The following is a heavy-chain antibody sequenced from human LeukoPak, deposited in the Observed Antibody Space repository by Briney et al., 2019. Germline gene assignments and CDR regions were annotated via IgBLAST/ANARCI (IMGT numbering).Heavy chain of an antibody. D-gene: IGHD3-22*01. CDR2: MYYNRST. CDR1: GGSISSGSYY. J-gene: IGHJ3*02. CDR3: ARGGGYFLIDAYI. V-gene: IGHV4-61*01. Sequence: SQTLSLTCTVSGGSISSGSYYWSWIRQPPGKGLEWIGYMYYNRSTNYNPSLKSRVTISVDTSKNQFSLKLSSVTAADTAVYYCARGGGYFLIDAYIWGLGTMVTVSS.